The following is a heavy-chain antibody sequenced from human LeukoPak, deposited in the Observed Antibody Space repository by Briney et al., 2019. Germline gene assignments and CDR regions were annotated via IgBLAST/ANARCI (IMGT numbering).Heavy chain of an antibody. D-gene: IGHD6-19*01. CDR2: ISSSSSTI. J-gene: IGHJ4*02. CDR1: GFTFDDYA. Sequence: GRSLRLSCAASGFTFDDYAMHWVRQAPGKGLEWVSYISSSSSTIYYADSVKGRFTISRDNAKNSLYLQMNSLRAEDTAVYYCARDPIAVAGVVDYWGQGTLVTVSS. V-gene: IGHV3-48*04. CDR3: ARDPIAVAGVVDY.